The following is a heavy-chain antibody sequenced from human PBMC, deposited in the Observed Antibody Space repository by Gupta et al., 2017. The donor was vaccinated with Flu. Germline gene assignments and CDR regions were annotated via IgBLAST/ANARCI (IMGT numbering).Heavy chain of an antibody. J-gene: IGHJ4*02. Sequence: QVQLVESGGGVVQPGRSLRLSCAASGFTFSSYGMHWVRQAPGKGLEWVAVIWYDGSNKYYADSVKGRFTISRDNSKNTLYLQMNSLRAEDTAVYYCARVSVYRRPGALDYWGQGTLVTVSS. CDR3: ARVSVYRRPGALDY. CDR1: GFTFSSYG. V-gene: IGHV3-33*01. D-gene: IGHD1-20*01. CDR2: IWYDGSNK.